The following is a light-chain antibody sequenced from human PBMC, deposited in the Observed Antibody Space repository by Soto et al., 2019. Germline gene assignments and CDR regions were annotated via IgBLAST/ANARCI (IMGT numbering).Light chain of an antibody. CDR1: QSVSSY. J-gene: IGKJ1*01. CDR2: DAS. Sequence: EIVLTQSPATLSLSPGERATLSCRASQSVSSYLAWYQQKPGQAPRLLIYDASNRATGIPARSSGSGPGTDFTLTISSLEPEDFAVYYCQQRSNWPWTFGQGTKV. CDR3: QQRSNWPWT. V-gene: IGKV3D-11*02.